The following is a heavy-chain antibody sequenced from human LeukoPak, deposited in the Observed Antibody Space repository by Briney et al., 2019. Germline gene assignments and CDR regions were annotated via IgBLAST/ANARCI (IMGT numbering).Heavy chain of an antibody. CDR1: AFSLNAYN. D-gene: IGHD3-16*01. J-gene: IGHJ4*02. Sequence: GGSLRLSCAASAFSLNAYNMNWVRQAPGKGLEWVSSISYTGTYIYYADSVKGRFTISRDNAKSSLDLQMNSLRAEDTALYYCARAMSTFGGVRNYFDSWGRGALVTVSS. CDR2: ISYTGTYI. V-gene: IGHV3-21*01. CDR3: ARAMSTFGGVRNYFDS.